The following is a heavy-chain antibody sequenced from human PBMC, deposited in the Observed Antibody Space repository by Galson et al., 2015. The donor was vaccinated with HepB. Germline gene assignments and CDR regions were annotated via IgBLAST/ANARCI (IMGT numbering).Heavy chain of an antibody. D-gene: IGHD3-22*01. CDR2: IYYSGST. CDR3: ARRKRDYFDSSGYDDY. J-gene: IGHJ4*02. CDR1: GGSISSYY. V-gene: IGHV4-59*08. Sequence: SETLSLTCTVSGGSISSYYWSWIRQPPGKGLEWIGYIYYSGSTNYNPSLKSRVTISVDTSKNQFSLKLSSVTAADTAVYYCARRKRDYFDSSGYDDYWGQVTLVTVSS.